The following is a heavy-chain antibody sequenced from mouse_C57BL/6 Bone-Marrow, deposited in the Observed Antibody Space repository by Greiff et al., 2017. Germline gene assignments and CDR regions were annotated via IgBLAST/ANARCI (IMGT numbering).Heavy chain of an antibody. Sequence: VQLQQPGAELVKPGASVKMSCKASGYTFTSYWITWVKQRPGQGLECIGDIYPGSGSTNYNEKFKSKATLTVDTSSSTAYMQLSSLTSEDSAVYYCAWGDYDYWYFDVWGTGTTVTVSS. CDR2: IYPGSGST. V-gene: IGHV1-55*01. CDR3: AWGDYDYWYFDV. CDR1: GYTFTSYW. J-gene: IGHJ1*03. D-gene: IGHD2-4*01.